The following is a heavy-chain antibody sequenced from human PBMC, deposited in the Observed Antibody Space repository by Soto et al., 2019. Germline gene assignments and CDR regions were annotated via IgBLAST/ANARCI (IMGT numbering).Heavy chain of an antibody. Sequence: EVQLVESGGGLVQPGGSLRLSCAASGFSLSDYWMNWVRQAPGKGLEWVAIIKQDGSDRYYVDSVKGRFTISRDNAKNSLYLQMSILRFDDTALYYCARGRVWLQEPWGQGTLVTVSS. CDR3: ARGRVWLQEP. J-gene: IGHJ4*02. CDR2: IKQDGSDR. D-gene: IGHD2-21*02. V-gene: IGHV3-7*01. CDR1: GFSLSDYW.